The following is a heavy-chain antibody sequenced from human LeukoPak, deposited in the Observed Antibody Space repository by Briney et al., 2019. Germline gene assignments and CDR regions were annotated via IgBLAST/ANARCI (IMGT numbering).Heavy chain of an antibody. CDR3: ARDGSGRVPEMSAPDY. V-gene: IGHV3-48*01. D-gene: IGHD3-10*01. CDR2: ISSSTIFI. J-gene: IGHJ4*02. Sequence: PGGSLRLSCAASGFTFSSYSMNWVRQAPGKGLEWVSFISSSTIFIYYADSVKGRFTISRDNAQNSLYLQMNSLRAEDTAVYYCARDGSGRVPEMSAPDYWGQGTLVTVSS. CDR1: GFTFSSYS.